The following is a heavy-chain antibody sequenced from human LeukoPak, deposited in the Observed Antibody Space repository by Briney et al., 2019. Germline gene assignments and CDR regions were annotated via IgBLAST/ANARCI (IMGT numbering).Heavy chain of an antibody. D-gene: IGHD1-26*01. CDR2: IYPGDSDT. V-gene: IGHV5-51*01. J-gene: IGHJ4*02. CDR3: ARGRYSGTYLCYFDY. Sequence: GESLLSSSKGSGYSFTSFWIAWVRQMPGKGLEWMGIIYPGDSDTRYSPSFEGQVTFSADKSISTAYLQWSSLKASDTAMYYCARGRYSGTYLCYFDYWAQGTLVTVSS. CDR1: GYSFTSFW.